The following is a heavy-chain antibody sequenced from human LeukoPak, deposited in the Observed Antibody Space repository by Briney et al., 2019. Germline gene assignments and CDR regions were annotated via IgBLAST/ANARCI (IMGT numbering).Heavy chain of an antibody. V-gene: IGHV4-59*01. D-gene: IGHD2-2*01. Sequence: SETLSLTCTVSGGFISSYYWSWIPQPPGKGLECIGYIYYSGSTNYNPSHKSRLPISVDTSNSQFSLKLSCVTAADRDVDYCARGMGSSNTNMDVWGKGTTVTVSS. CDR2: IYYSGST. J-gene: IGHJ6*03. CDR1: GGFISSYY. CDR3: ARGMGSSNTNMDV.